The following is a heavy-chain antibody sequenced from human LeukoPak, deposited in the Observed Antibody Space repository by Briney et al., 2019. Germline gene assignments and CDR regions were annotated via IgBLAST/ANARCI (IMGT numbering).Heavy chain of an antibody. CDR2: VQTKPNSYAT. CDR1: GXTFSASD. CDR3: ARGSGGDGDALYYFDY. J-gene: IGHJ4*02. Sequence: PGGSLRFSWVVSGXTFSASDMHWVRQASGKGLEWVGRVQTKPNSYATAYAASLKGRFTISRDDSINTAYLQMNSLRAEDTAVYYCARGSGGDGDALYYFDYWGQGTLVTVSS. D-gene: IGHD3-10*01. V-gene: IGHV3-73*01.